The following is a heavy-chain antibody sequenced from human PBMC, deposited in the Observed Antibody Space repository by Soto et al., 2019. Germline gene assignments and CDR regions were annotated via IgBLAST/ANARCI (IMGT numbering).Heavy chain of an antibody. CDR2: VSGSGGST. CDR3: ASVNSFRWFFDY. V-gene: IGHV3-23*01. CDR1: GFTFSSYA. Sequence: EVQLLESGGGLVQPGGSLRLSCAASGFTFSSYAMSWVRQAPGKGLEWVSAVSGSGGSTYDADSVKGRFTNSRDNSKLKLYRQRDRVRAEYTCVYYWASVNSFRWFFDYWGQGTLVTVSS. J-gene: IGHJ4*02. D-gene: IGHD6-13*01.